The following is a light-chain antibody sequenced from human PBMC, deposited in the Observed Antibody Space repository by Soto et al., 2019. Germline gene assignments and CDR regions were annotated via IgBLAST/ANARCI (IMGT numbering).Light chain of an antibody. J-gene: IGKJ1*01. Sequence: DFVEAQSPLSLPVTAGEAASISLRSCQDLLPCSGYNFLDWDLQEAGQSPQLLIYLGSHRAYGVPDRFSGSESGTDFTLKISRVEAEDVGVYYCMQRLQTPWTFGQGTKVEIK. CDR1: QDLLPCSGYNF. CDR3: MQRLQTPWT. V-gene: IGKV2-28*01. CDR2: LGS.